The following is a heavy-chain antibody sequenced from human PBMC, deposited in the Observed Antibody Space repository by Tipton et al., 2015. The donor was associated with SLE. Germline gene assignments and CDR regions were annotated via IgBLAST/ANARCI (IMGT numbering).Heavy chain of an antibody. Sequence: LRLSCTVSGGSVSSSSKYWAWIRQPPGKGLEWIGSIYYTGTTTYYNSFLKSRVTMSVDTSKNQFSLRLTSVIAADMAVYYCVTRSRGASDVWGQGTRVTVSS. V-gene: IGHV4-39*07. J-gene: IGHJ3*01. CDR3: VTRSRGASDV. D-gene: IGHD1-26*01. CDR2: IYYTGTTT. CDR1: GGSVSSSSKY.